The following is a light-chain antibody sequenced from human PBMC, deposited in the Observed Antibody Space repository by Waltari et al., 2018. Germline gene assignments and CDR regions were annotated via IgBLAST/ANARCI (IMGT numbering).Light chain of an antibody. CDR2: LGS. CDR3: MQALHTPTT. CDR1: QSLLRSTGYNF. V-gene: IGKV2-28*01. Sequence: DIVMTQSPLSLSVTPGEPASISCRSSQSLLRSTGYNFLDWYLPKPGQPPQLLISLGSDRASGVPDRFSGSGTGTDFTLKISRVEAEDVGIYYCMQALHTPTTFGPGTKVDIK. J-gene: IGKJ3*01.